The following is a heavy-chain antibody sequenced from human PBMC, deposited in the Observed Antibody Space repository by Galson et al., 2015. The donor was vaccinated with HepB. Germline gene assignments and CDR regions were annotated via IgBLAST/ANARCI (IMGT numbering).Heavy chain of an antibody. Sequence: QSGAEVKKPGESLRISCKGSGYSFTSYWISWVRQMPGKGLEWMGRIDPSDSYTNYSPSFQGHVTISADKSISTAYLQWSSLKASDTAMYYCARHHSSSYLGSNYGMDVWGQGTTVTVSS. V-gene: IGHV5-10-1*01. J-gene: IGHJ6*02. CDR2: IDPSDSYT. D-gene: IGHD6-6*01. CDR3: ARHHSSSYLGSNYGMDV. CDR1: GYSFTSYW.